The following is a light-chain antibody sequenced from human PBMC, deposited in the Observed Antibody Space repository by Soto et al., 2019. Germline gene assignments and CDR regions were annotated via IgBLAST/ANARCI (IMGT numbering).Light chain of an antibody. CDR1: QAIYSY. CDR3: QQSYSTPIT. V-gene: IGKV1-39*01. J-gene: IGKJ5*01. CDR2: GAS. Sequence: DIKLTQSPFFLSASVGDRDTISCRASQAIYSYLAWYQQKPGKAPKLLIFGASSLQSGVPSRFSGSGSGTDFTLTISSLQPEDFATYYCQQSYSTPITFGQGTRLEIK.